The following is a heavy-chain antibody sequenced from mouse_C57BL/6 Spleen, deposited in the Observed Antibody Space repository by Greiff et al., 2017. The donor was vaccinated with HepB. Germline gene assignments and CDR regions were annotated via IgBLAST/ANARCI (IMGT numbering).Heavy chain of an antibody. V-gene: IGHV1-63*01. Sequence: VKLQESGAELVRPGTSVKMSCKASGYTFTNYWIGWAKQRPGHGLEWIGDIYPGGGYTNYNEKFKGKATLTADKSSSTAYMQFSSLTSEDSAIYYCARGGYYYGSSWYFDVWGTGTTVTVSS. CDR2: IYPGGGYT. J-gene: IGHJ1*03. D-gene: IGHD1-1*01. CDR1: GYTFTNYW. CDR3: ARGGYYYGSSWYFDV.